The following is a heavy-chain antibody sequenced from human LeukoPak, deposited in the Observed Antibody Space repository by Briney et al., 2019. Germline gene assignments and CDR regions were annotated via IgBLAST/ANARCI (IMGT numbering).Heavy chain of an antibody. V-gene: IGHV4-34*01. D-gene: IGHD3-22*01. CDR3: ARPRWGYYYDSSGYYDY. Sequence: SETLSLTCAVYGGSFSGYYWSWIRQPPGKGLEWIGEIDHSGSTNYNPSLKSRVTISVDTSKNQFSLKLSSVTAADTAVYYCARPRWGYYYDSSGYYDYWGQGTLVTVSS. J-gene: IGHJ4*02. CDR1: GGSFSGYY. CDR2: IDHSGST.